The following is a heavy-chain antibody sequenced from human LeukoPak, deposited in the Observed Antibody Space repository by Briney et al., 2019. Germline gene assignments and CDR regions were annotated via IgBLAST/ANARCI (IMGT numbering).Heavy chain of an antibody. CDR2: FYNSGST. CDR3: ARVGDYALKD. CDR1: GGSISNYY. D-gene: IGHD3-16*01. Sequence: SETLSLTCSVSGGSISNYYWSWIRQPAGKGLEWIGRFYNSGSTNCNPSLKSRVTMSVDTSKNQFSLKLSFVTAADTAVYYCARVGDYALKDWGQGTLAIVSS. J-gene: IGHJ4*02. V-gene: IGHV4-4*07.